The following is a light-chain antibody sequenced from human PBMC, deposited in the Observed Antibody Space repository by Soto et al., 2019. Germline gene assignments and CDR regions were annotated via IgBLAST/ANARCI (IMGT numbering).Light chain of an antibody. CDR3: QQYYSSPLT. J-gene: IGKJ4*01. CDR2: WAS. CDR1: QSVLYSSKNKNY. Sequence: DIVMTQSSDSLVVSLGERAAINCKSSQSVLYSSKNKNYLAWYQQKPGHPPKLLIYWASTRESGVPDRFGGSGSGTDFTLTISSLQAEDVAVYYCQQYYSSPLTFGGGTKVEIK. V-gene: IGKV4-1*01.